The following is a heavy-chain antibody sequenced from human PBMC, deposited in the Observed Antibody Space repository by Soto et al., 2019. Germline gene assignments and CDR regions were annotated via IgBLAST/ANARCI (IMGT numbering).Heavy chain of an antibody. CDR3: ARDGGDSTGLGYYYYGMDV. J-gene: IGHJ6*02. Sequence: ASVKVSCKASGYTFTSSYMHWVRQAPGQALEWMGIINPSGGSTNYAQKFQGRVTMTRDTSKNQFSLKLSSVTAADTAVYYCARDGGDSTGLGYYYYGMDVWGQGTTVTVSS. CDR2: INPSGGST. CDR1: GYTFTSSY. D-gene: IGHD6-25*01. V-gene: IGHV1-46*01.